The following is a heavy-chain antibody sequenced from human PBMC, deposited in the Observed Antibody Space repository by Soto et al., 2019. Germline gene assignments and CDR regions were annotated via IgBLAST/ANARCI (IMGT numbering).Heavy chain of an antibody. CDR2: IYYSGST. Sequence: PSETLSLTCTVSGGSISSGDYYWSWIRQPPGKDLEWIGYIYYSGSTYYNPSLKSRVTISVDTSKNQFFLKLSSVTAADTAVYYCARVVYSSSKRFLARWFDPWGQGTLVTVSS. D-gene: IGHD6-6*01. J-gene: IGHJ5*02. CDR3: ARVVYSSSKRFLARWFDP. CDR1: GGSISSGDYY. V-gene: IGHV4-30-4*01.